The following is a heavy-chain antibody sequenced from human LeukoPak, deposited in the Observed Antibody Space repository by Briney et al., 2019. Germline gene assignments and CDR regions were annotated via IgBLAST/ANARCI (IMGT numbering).Heavy chain of an antibody. CDR2: MNPNSSNT. Sequence: ASVKVSCKASGYTFTSYDINWVRQATGQGLEWMGWMNPNSSNTGYAQKFQGRVTMTRNTSISTAYMELSSLRSEDTAVYYCARGGVLWFGELVDYWGQGTLVTVSS. CDR1: GYTFTSYD. J-gene: IGHJ4*02. D-gene: IGHD3-10*01. V-gene: IGHV1-8*01. CDR3: ARGGVLWFGELVDY.